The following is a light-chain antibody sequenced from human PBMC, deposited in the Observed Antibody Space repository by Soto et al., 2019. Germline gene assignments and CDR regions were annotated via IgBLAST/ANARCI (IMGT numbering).Light chain of an antibody. Sequence: DIQMTQSPSSLSASVGDRVTITCRASQSISSYLNWYQQKPGKAPKLLIYTASILQSGVPSRFSGSESGTDFTLTISILQPEDFAAYYCQQSYSIPYTFGQGTKLEIK. V-gene: IGKV1-39*01. J-gene: IGKJ2*01. CDR2: TAS. CDR3: QQSYSIPYT. CDR1: QSISSY.